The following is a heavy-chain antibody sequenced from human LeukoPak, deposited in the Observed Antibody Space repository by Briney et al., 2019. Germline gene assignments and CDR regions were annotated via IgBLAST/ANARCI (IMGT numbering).Heavy chain of an antibody. Sequence: SETLSLTCTVSGGSISSYYWSWIRQPPGKGLEWIGYVYYSGSTNYNPSLKSRVTISVDTSKNQFSLKLSSVTAADTAVYYCARHKEGYGLDVWGQGTTVTVS. CDR1: GGSISSYY. V-gene: IGHV4-59*08. J-gene: IGHJ6*01. CDR3: ARHKEGYGLDV. CDR2: VYYSGST.